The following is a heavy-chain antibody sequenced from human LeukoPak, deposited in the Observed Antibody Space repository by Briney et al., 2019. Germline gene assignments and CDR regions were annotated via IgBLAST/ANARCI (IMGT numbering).Heavy chain of an antibody. V-gene: IGHV3-53*01. CDR3: ASGSGSYRTPYYYMDV. Sequence: PGGSLRLSCAAPGFTVSSNYMSWVRQAPGKGLEWVSVIYSGGSTYYADSVKGRFTISRGNSKNTLYLQMNSLRAEDTAVYYCASGSGSYRTPYYYMDVWGTGTTVTVSS. CDR1: GFTVSSNY. J-gene: IGHJ6*03. D-gene: IGHD3-10*01. CDR2: IYSGGST.